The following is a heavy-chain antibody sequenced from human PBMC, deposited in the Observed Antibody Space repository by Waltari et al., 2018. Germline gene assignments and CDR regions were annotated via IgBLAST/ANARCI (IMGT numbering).Heavy chain of an antibody. CDR2: ISGSGGST. D-gene: IGHD3-3*01. V-gene: IGHV3-23*04. CDR3: AKSGLQSSGFGYFFDY. J-gene: IGHJ4*02. Sequence: ELQLVESGGGLVQPGGSLRLSCAASGFTFANYAMNWVRQAPGKGLEWVSGISGSGGSTYYADSVKGRFTISRDNSESTLYLQMNSLRAEDTAVYYCAKSGLQSSGFGYFFDYWGQGTLVTVSA. CDR1: GFTFANYA.